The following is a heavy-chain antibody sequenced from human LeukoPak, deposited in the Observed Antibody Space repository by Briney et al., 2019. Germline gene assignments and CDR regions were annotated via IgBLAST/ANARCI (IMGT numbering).Heavy chain of an antibody. Sequence: PGGSLRLSCAASGFTYGDHYMDWVRQAPGKGLEWVGRIRNKANSYTTEYAASVKGRFTISRDDSKNSLYLQMNSLKTEDTAVCYCARVRYYLDYWGQGTLVTVSS. J-gene: IGHJ4*02. CDR2: IRNKANSYTT. V-gene: IGHV3-72*01. D-gene: IGHD3-9*01. CDR3: ARVRYYLDY. CDR1: GFTYGDHY.